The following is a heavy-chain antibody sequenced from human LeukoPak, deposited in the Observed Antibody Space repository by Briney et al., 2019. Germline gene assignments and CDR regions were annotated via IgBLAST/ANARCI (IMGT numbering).Heavy chain of an antibody. V-gene: IGHV3-74*01. CDR1: VFTFSSYW. D-gene: IGHD2-21*01. J-gene: IGHJ4*02. CDR3: ARGRLRGDFDY. Sequence: PGGSLRLSCAASVFTFSSYWIHWVRHAPAKGRVCVSRINSDGSSTSYADSVKGRFTISRDNAKNTLYLQMNSLRAEDTAVYYCARGRLRGDFDYWGQGTLVTVSS. CDR2: INSDGSST.